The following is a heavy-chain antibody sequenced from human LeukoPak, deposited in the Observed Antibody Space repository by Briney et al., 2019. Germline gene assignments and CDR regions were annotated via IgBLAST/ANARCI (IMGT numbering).Heavy chain of an antibody. CDR2: IYYSGST. Sequence: SETLSLTCTVSGGSISSSSYYWGWICQPPGKGLEWIGSIYYSGSTYYNPSLKSRVTISVDTSKNQFSLKLSSVTAADTAVYYCARHPRGYYDILTGYYSPYWFDPWGQGTLVTVSS. D-gene: IGHD3-9*01. V-gene: IGHV4-39*01. J-gene: IGHJ5*02. CDR3: ARHPRGYYDILTGYYSPYWFDP. CDR1: GGSISSSSYY.